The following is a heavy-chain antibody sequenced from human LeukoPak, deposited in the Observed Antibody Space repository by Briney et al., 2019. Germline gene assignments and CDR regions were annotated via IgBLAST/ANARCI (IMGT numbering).Heavy chain of an antibody. J-gene: IGHJ3*02. CDR2: IYYSGST. Sequence: SETLSLTCTVSGGSISSYYWSWIRQPPGKGLEWIGYIYYSGSTNYNPSLKSRVTISVDTSKNQFSLRLSSVTAADTAVYFCAGDQLALNALNIWGQGTMVSVSS. D-gene: IGHD1-1*01. V-gene: IGHV4-59*01. CDR3: AGDQLALNALNI. CDR1: GGSISSYY.